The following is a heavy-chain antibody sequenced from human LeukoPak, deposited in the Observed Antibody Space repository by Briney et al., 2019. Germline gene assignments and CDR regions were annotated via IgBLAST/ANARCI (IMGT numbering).Heavy chain of an antibody. Sequence: GRSLRLSCAASGFTFDDYAMHWVRQAPGKGLEWVSGISWNSGSIGCADSVKGRFTISRDNAKNSLYLQMNSLRAEDTALYYCAKDMRYCTNGVRYTSDYYYGMDVWGQGTTVTVSS. CDR1: GFTFDDYA. D-gene: IGHD2-8*01. CDR3: AKDMRYCTNGVRYTSDYYYGMDV. J-gene: IGHJ6*02. V-gene: IGHV3-9*01. CDR2: ISWNSGSI.